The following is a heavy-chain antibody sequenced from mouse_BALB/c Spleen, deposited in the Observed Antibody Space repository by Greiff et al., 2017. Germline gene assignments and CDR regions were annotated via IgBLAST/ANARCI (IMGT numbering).Heavy chain of an antibody. V-gene: IGHV1S29*02. Sequence: EVKLMESGPELVKPGASVKISCKASGYTFTDYNMHWVKQSHGKSLEWIGYIYPYNGGTGYNQKFKSKATLTVDNSSSTAYMELRSLTSEDSAVYYCARESTMITTTFAYWGQGTLVTVSA. CDR3: ARESTMITTTFAY. CDR1: GYTFTDYN. D-gene: IGHD2-4*01. CDR2: IYPYNGGT. J-gene: IGHJ3*01.